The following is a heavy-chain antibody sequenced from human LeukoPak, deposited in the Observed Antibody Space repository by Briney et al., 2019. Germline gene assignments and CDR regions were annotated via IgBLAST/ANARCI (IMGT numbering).Heavy chain of an antibody. Sequence: GGSLRLSCAASGFTFSSYAMHWVRQAPGKGLEWVAVISYDESDKYYADSVKGRFTISRDNSKNTLYLQMNSLRAEDTAVYYCAKGSGLLRFLDYWGQGTLVTVSS. V-gene: IGHV3-30*04. CDR3: AKGSGLLRFLDY. CDR1: GFTFSSYA. J-gene: IGHJ4*02. D-gene: IGHD3-3*01. CDR2: ISYDESDK.